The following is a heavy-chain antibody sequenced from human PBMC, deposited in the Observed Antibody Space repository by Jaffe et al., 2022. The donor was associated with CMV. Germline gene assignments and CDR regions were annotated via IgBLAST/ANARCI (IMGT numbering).Heavy chain of an antibody. CDR1: GFTFSGSA. D-gene: IGHD3-22*01. CDR2: IRSKANSYAT. J-gene: IGHJ5*02. V-gene: IGHV3-73*01. CDR3: TSPKSRTIYDSSGSSP. Sequence: EVQLVESGGGLVQPGGSLKLSCAASGFTFSGSAMHWVRQASGKGLEWVGRIRSKANSYATAYAASVKGRFTISRDDSKNTAYLQMNSLKTEDTAVYYCTSPKSRTIYDSSGSSPWGQGTLVTVSS.